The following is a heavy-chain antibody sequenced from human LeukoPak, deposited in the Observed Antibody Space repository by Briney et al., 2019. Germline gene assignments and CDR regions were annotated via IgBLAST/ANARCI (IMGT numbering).Heavy chain of an antibody. Sequence: SVKVSCKASGGTFSSYAISWVRQAPGQGLEWMGGIIPIFGTANYAQKFQGRVTITADESTSTAYMELSSLRSEDTAVYYCARDPSPYYDILTGYYNPNWFDPWGQGTPVTVSS. CDR3: ARDPSPYYDILTGYYNPNWFDP. CDR1: GGTFSSYA. CDR2: IIPIFGTA. V-gene: IGHV1-69*13. D-gene: IGHD3-9*01. J-gene: IGHJ5*02.